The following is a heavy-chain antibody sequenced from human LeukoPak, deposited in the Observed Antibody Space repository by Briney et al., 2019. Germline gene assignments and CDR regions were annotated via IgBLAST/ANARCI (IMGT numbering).Heavy chain of an antibody. CDR2: IYSGGST. Sequence: GGSLRLYCAASGFTVSSNYMSWVRQAPGKGLEWVSVIYSGGSTYYADSVKGRFTISRDNSKNTLYLQMNSLRAEDTAVYYCARDTPPASGYSYGPHYYGMDVWGQGTTVTVSS. V-gene: IGHV3-53*01. D-gene: IGHD5-18*01. CDR1: GFTVSSNY. CDR3: ARDTPPASGYSYGPHYYGMDV. J-gene: IGHJ6*02.